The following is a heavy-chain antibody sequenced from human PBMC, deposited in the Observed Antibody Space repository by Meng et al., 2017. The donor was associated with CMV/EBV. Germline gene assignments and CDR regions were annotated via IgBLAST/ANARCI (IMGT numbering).Heavy chain of an antibody. CDR3: AREGRGYSYGYYYYYGMDV. D-gene: IGHD5-18*01. J-gene: IGHJ6*02. Sequence: ASAKVSCKASGYTFTSYDINRVRLATGQGLGWMGWMNPNSGNTGYAQKFQGRVTMTRTNSISTAYMELSSLRSEDTAVYYRAREGRGYSYGYYYYYGMDVWGQGTTVTVSS. CDR1: GYTFTSYD. CDR2: MNPNSGNT. V-gene: IGHV1-8*01.